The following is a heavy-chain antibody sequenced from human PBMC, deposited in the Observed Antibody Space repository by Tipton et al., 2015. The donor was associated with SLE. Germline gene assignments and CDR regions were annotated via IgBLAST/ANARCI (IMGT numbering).Heavy chain of an antibody. CDR3: ARAGVDYDILTGYCFFDY. CDR2: ISGSGGST. Sequence: SLRLSCAASGFTFSSYAMSWVRQAPGKGLEWVSAISGSGGSTYYADSVKGRFTISRDNSKNSLYLQMNSLRAEDTAVYYCARAGVDYDILTGYCFFDYWGQGTLVTVSS. J-gene: IGHJ4*02. V-gene: IGHV3-23*01. CDR1: GFTFSSYA. D-gene: IGHD3-9*01.